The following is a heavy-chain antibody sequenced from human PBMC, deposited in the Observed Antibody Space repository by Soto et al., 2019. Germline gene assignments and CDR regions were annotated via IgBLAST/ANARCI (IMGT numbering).Heavy chain of an antibody. D-gene: IGHD3-10*01. V-gene: IGHV4-59*01. CDR1: GGSISSYY. CDR3: ARDRSYYYGSGPYYYYGMDV. Sequence: PSETLSLTCTVSGGSISSYYWSWIRQPPGKGLEWIGYIYHSGSTYYNPSLKSRVTISVDRSKNQFSLKLSSVTAADTAVYYCARDRSYYYGSGPYYYYGMDVWGQGTTVTVSS. CDR2: IYHSGST. J-gene: IGHJ6*02.